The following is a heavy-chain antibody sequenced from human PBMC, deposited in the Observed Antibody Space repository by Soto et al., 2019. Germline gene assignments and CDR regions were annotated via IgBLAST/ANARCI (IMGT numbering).Heavy chain of an antibody. D-gene: IGHD3-3*01. J-gene: IGHJ3*02. Sequence: GGSLRLSCAASGFTVSSNYMSWVRQAPGKGLEWVSVIYSGGSTYYADSVKGRFTISRDNSKNTLYLQMNSLRAEDTAVYYCASRRITIFGVVPQAYDAFDIWGQGTMVTVSS. CDR3: ASRRITIFGVVPQAYDAFDI. V-gene: IGHV3-66*01. CDR2: IYSGGST. CDR1: GFTVSSNY.